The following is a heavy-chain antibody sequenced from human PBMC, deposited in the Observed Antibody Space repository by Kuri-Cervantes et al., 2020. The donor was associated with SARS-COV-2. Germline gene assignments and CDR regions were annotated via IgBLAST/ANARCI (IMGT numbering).Heavy chain of an antibody. CDR2: IYYTETT. Sequence: SETLSLTCTVSGGSISSGDYYWTWIRQPPGKGLEWIGFIYYTETTYYNPSLKSRVTISVDTSKNQFSLKLSSVTAADTAVYYCARDPGGYYDILTGYNYNWFDPWGQGTLVTVSS. CDR1: GGSISSGDYY. V-gene: IGHV4-30-4*08. D-gene: IGHD3-9*01. J-gene: IGHJ5*02. CDR3: ARDPGGYYDILTGYNYNWFDP.